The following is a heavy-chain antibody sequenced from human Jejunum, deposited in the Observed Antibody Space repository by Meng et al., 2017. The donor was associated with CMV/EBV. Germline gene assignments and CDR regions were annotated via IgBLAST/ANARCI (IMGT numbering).Heavy chain of an antibody. CDR3: MRSLDY. Sequence: SLKISCAASGFTFSTYWMHWVRQGPGKGLVWVTRMNSDGSSTYYADSVKGRFTISRDNAKNTLYLQMNSLRDEDTAVYYCMRSLDYWGQGTLVTVSS. CDR1: GFTFSTYW. CDR2: MNSDGSST. J-gene: IGHJ4*02. V-gene: IGHV3-74*01.